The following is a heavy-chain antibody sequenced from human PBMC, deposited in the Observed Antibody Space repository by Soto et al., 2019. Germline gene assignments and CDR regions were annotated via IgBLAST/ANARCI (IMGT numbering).Heavy chain of an antibody. V-gene: IGHV4-34*01. CDR3: AGFYDSSGYYYQRNYYFDY. Sequence: SETLSLTCAVYGGSFSGYYWSWIRQPPGKGLEWIGEINHSGSTNYNPSLKSRVTISVDTSKNQFSLKLSSVTAADTAVYYCAGFYDSSGYYYQRNYYFDYWGQGTLVTVSS. D-gene: IGHD3-22*01. CDR2: INHSGST. J-gene: IGHJ4*02. CDR1: GGSFSGYY.